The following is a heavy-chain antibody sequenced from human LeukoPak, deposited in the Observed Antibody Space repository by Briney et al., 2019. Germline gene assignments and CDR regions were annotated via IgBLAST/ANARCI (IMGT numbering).Heavy chain of an antibody. J-gene: IGHJ4*02. Sequence: GGSLRLSCTVSGFTVSSNSMSWVRQAPGKGLEWVSFIYSDNTHYSDSVKGRFTISRDNSKNTLYLQMNSLRAEDTAVYYCARDSGDYCYDIAGEYYFDYWGQGTLVTVSS. CDR3: ARDSGDYCYDIAGEYYFDY. V-gene: IGHV3-53*01. D-gene: IGHD3-22*01. CDR2: IYSDNT. CDR1: GFTVSSNS.